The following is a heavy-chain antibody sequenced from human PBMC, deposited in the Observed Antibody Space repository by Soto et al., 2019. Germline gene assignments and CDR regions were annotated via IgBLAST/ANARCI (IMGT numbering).Heavy chain of an antibody. CDR3: ASTARVFAS. V-gene: IGHV4-4*09. Sequence: SETLSLTCTVSGASMSSYYWSWIRQPPGKGLECIGYIYTSGDINYSPSLKSRATISLDTSKNQFSLNLRSVTAADTAVYYCASTARVFASWGQGILVTVSS. CDR2: IYTSGDI. D-gene: IGHD5-18*01. J-gene: IGHJ5*02. CDR1: GASMSSYY.